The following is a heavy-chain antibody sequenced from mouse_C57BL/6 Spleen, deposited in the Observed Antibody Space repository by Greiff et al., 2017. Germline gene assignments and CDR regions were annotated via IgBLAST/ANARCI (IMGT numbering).Heavy chain of an antibody. V-gene: IGHV1-62-2*01. CDR2: FYPGSGSI. CDR3: ARHEDLLYEYGRAWLAY. J-gene: IGHJ3*01. CDR1: GYTFTEYT. D-gene: IGHD2-4*01. Sequence: QVQLQQSGAELVKPGASVKLSCKASGYTFTEYTIHWVKQRSGQGLEWIGWFYPGSGSIKYNEKFKDKATLTADKSSSTVYMELSRLTSEDSAVYFGARHEDLLYEYGRAWLAYWGQGTLVTVSA.